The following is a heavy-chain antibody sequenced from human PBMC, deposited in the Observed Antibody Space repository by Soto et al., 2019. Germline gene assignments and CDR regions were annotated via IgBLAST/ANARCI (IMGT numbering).Heavy chain of an antibody. J-gene: IGHJ2*01. V-gene: IGHV1-18*01. Sequence: QVQLVQSGAEVKKPGASVKVSCKASGYTFTHYGITWVRQGPGQGLEGMGWIKSFSGNTNYPQKLKGRVTMTTDTPTDSVYLKLSNLRSEDTPVYYCAVDLHSGGKYSSLDIWGRGTLVTVSS. CDR3: AVDLHSGGKYSSLDI. CDR1: GYTFTHYG. CDR2: IKSFSGNT. D-gene: IGHD2-15*01.